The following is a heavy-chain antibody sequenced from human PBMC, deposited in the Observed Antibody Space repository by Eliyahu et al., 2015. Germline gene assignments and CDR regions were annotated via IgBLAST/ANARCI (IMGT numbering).Heavy chain of an antibody. J-gene: IGHJ3*02. D-gene: IGHD6-13*01. CDR1: GXSISSNIHY. V-gene: IGHV4-39*01. CDR2: IYYSGST. Sequence: XLQLQESXPXLVKPSETLSLTCTVXGXSISSNIHYWGRIRQPPGKGLEWVGTIYYSGSTYYNPSLKSRVTIFLDTSKNQFSLKLSSVTAADTALYFCARRQPGHAFDIWGQGTMVTVSS. CDR3: ARRQPGHAFDI.